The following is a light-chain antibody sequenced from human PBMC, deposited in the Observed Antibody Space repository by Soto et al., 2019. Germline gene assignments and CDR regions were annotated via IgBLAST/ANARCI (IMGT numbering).Light chain of an antibody. J-gene: IGLJ2*01. CDR1: SSNIGSNY. CDR2: RNN. V-gene: IGLV1-47*01. CDR3: AAWDDSLRVGV. Sequence: QSVLTQPPSASGTPGQRGTISCSGSSSNIGSNYVYWYQQLPGTAPKLLIYRNNQRPSGVPDRFSGSKSGTSASLAISGLRSEDEADYYCAAWDDSLRVGVFGGGTKLTVL.